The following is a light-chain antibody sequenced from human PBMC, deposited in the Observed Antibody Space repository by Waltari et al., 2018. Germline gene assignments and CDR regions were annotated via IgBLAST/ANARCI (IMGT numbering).Light chain of an antibody. CDR3: CSYTTSNTGV. Sequence: QSAPTQPPSVSGSPGQSVTISCTGTSGDVGGYNYVSWYQQFPGKAPKLIIYGVSNRPSGVSDRCSGSKSANTASLSSSWLQAEDEADYFCCSYTTSNTGVFGGGTRLTVL. V-gene: IGLV2-14*01. J-gene: IGLJ3*02. CDR2: GVS. CDR1: SGDVGGYNY.